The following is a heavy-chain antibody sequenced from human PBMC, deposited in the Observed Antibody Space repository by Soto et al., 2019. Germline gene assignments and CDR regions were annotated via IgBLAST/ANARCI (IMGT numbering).Heavy chain of an antibody. CDR3: ARGVSVLRYFDWLLGDFDY. V-gene: IGHV1-3*01. D-gene: IGHD3-9*01. CDR1: GYAFTSYA. CDR2: INAGNGNT. J-gene: IGHJ4*02. Sequence: VKVSCKASGYAFTSYAMHWARQAPGQRLEWMGWINAGNGNTKYSQKFQGGVTITRDTSASTAYMELSSLRSEDAAVYYCARGVSVLRYFDWLLGDFDYWGQGTLVTVSS.